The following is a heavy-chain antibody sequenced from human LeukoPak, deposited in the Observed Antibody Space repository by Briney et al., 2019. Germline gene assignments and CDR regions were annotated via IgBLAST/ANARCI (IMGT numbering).Heavy chain of an antibody. CDR1: GGSIKNNY. Sequence: SETLSLICTVSGGSIKNNYWSWIRQPPGKALEWIGYVYSNGNTNYNPSLKSRVTMSIETSKNQFSLKVPSVTAADTAVYYCAGGTFDGPLYGTYWYFHVWGRGTLVTVSS. V-gene: IGHV4-59*01. D-gene: IGHD1-14*01. CDR2: VYSNGNT. J-gene: IGHJ2*01. CDR3: AGGTFDGPLYGTYWYFHV.